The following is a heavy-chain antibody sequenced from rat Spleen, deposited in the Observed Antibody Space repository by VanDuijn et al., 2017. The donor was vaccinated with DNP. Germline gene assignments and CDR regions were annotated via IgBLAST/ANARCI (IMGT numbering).Heavy chain of an antibody. J-gene: IGHJ2*01. D-gene: IGHD1-7*01. CDR3: ARWTRYFDS. CDR2: ISYSGTT. CDR1: GYSITSSY. Sequence: EVQLQESGSGLVKPSQSLSLTCSVTGYSITSSYWGWIRQFPGNKMEWTGDISYSGTTGYNPSLKSRISITRDTSKNHFFLQLYSVTTEDTATYYCARWTRYFDSWGQGVLVTVSS. V-gene: IGHV3-1*01.